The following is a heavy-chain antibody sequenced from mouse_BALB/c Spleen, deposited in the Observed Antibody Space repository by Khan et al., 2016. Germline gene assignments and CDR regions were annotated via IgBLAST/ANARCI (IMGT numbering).Heavy chain of an antibody. CDR3: ARRGKTMDY. Sequence: QVQLKQSGAELMKPGASVKISCKTTGYTFSSYWIEWVKQRPGHGLEWIGEILPGSGSSNYNEKFKDKATFTADTSSNTAYMQLSSLTSEDSAVYYCARRGKTMDYWGQGTSVTVSS. D-gene: IGHD2-1*01. V-gene: IGHV1-9*01. J-gene: IGHJ4*01. CDR1: GYTFSSYW. CDR2: ILPGSGSS.